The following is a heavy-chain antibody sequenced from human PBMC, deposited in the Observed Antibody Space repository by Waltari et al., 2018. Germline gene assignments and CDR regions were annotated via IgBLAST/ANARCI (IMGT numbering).Heavy chain of an antibody. CDR3: ARDNSWFGDYYFDY. Sequence: EVQLVESGGGLIQPGGSLRLSCAVSGFIVSDNYMRWVRQAPGKGLEWVSVIHSGGTTHYADSVKGRFTISRDNSKNTLYLQMNSLRAEDTAVYFCARDNSWFGDYYFDYWGQGTLVTVSS. CDR1: GFIVSDNY. V-gene: IGHV3-53*01. D-gene: IGHD3-10*01. CDR2: IHSGGTT. J-gene: IGHJ4*02.